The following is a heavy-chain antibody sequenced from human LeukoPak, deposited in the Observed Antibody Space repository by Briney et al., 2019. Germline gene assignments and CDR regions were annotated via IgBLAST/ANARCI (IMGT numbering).Heavy chain of an antibody. CDR2: ISGSGGST. Sequence: PGGSLRLSCAASGFTFSSYAVSWVRQAPGKGLEWVSAISGSGGSTFYADSVKGRLTISRDNSKNTLYLQMNSLRAEDTAVYYCAKYDCSGGSCYDEVDYWGQGTLVTVSS. D-gene: IGHD2-15*01. CDR3: AKYDCSGGSCYDEVDY. CDR1: GFTFSSYA. J-gene: IGHJ4*02. V-gene: IGHV3-23*01.